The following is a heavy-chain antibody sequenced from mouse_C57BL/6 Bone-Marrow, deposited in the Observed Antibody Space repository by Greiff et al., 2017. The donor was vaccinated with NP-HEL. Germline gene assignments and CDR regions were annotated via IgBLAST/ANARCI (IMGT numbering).Heavy chain of an antibody. J-gene: IGHJ4*01. Sequence: VKLMESGPGILQSSQTLSLTCSFSGFSLSTSGMGVSWIRQPSGKGLEWLAHIYWDDDKRYNPSLKSRLTISKDTSRNQVFLKITSVDTADTATYYCARRVHYGSTRYAMDYWGQGTSVTVSS. D-gene: IGHD1-1*01. V-gene: IGHV8-12*01. CDR1: GFSLSTSGMG. CDR2: IYWDDDK. CDR3: ARRVHYGSTRYAMDY.